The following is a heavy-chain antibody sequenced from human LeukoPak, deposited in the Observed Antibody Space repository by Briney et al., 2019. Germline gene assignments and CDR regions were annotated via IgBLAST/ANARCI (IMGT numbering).Heavy chain of an antibody. Sequence: GGSLRLSCAASGFTFNRYGMHWVRQAPGKGLEWVAFIRYDGSEKYYADPVKGRFTISRDNSKNTLSLQMNSLRAEDTAVYYCAKIGAVAGHFDYWGQGTLVTVSS. J-gene: IGHJ4*02. CDR1: GFTFNRYG. V-gene: IGHV3-30*02. CDR3: AKIGAVAGHFDY. CDR2: IRYDGSEK. D-gene: IGHD6-19*01.